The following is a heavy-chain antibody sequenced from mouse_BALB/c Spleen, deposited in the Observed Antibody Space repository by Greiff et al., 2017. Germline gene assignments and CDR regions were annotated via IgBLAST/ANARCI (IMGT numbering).Heavy chain of an antibody. V-gene: IGHV14-3*02. CDR3: ARSTMITPFDY. D-gene: IGHD2-4*01. CDR1: GFNIKDTY. J-gene: IGHJ2*01. CDR2: IDPANGNT. Sequence: EVQLQQSGAELVKPGASVKLSCTASGFNIKDTYMHWVKQRPEQGLEWIGRIDPANGNTKYDPKFQGKATITADTSSNTAYLQLSSLTSEDTAVYYCARSTMITPFDYWGQGTTLTVSS.